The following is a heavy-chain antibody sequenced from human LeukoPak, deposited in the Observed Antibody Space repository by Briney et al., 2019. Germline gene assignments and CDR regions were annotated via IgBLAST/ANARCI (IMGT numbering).Heavy chain of an antibody. CDR3: AREGATVTTGVIWFDP. D-gene: IGHD4-17*01. CDR1: GYTFTGYY. V-gene: IGHV1-2*06. Sequence: ASVKVSCKASGYTFTGYYMHWVRQAPGQGLEWMGRINPNSGCTNYAQKFQGRVTMTRDTSISTAYMELSRLRSDDTAVYYCAREGATVTTGVIWFDPWGQGTLVTVSS. J-gene: IGHJ5*02. CDR2: INPNSGCT.